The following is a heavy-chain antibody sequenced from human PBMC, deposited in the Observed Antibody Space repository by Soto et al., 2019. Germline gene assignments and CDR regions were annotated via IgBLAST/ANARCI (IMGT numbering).Heavy chain of an antibody. CDR2: IYYSGST. V-gene: IGHV4-31*03. J-gene: IGHJ1*01. CDR1: GGSISSGGYY. Sequence: PSETLSLTCTVSGGSISSGGYYWSWIRQHPGKGLEWIGYIYYSGSTYYNPSLKSRVTISVDTSKNQFSLKLSSVTAADTAVYYCARGESITMIVVAPGAEYFQHWGQGTLVTVS. D-gene: IGHD3-22*01. CDR3: ARGESITMIVVAPGAEYFQH.